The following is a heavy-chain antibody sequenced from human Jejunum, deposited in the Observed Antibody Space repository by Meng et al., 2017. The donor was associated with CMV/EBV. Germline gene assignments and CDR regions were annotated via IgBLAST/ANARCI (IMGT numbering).Heavy chain of an antibody. Sequence: CAASGFTFSSSSMNWVRQAPGKGLEWVGYITSSSSTICYADSVKGRFTISRDNAKNSLYLQINSLRAEDTAVYYCARDPVLNGLDVWGQGATVTVSS. CDR1: GFTFSSSS. V-gene: IGHV3-48*04. CDR2: ITSSSSTI. J-gene: IGHJ6*02. CDR3: ARDPVLNGLDV.